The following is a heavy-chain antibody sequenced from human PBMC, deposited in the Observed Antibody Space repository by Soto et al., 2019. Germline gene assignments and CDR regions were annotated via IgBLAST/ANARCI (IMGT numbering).Heavy chain of an antibody. Sequence: ASVKVSCKASGYTFTSYYMHWVRQAPGQGLEWMGIINPSGGSTSYAQKFQGRVTTTRDTSTSTVYMELSSLRSEDTAVYYCARGRFDSSALFYYYYGMDVWGQGTTVTVSS. CDR3: ARGRFDSSALFYYYYGMDV. CDR1: GYTFTSYY. CDR2: INPSGGST. D-gene: IGHD3-22*01. J-gene: IGHJ6*02. V-gene: IGHV1-46*01.